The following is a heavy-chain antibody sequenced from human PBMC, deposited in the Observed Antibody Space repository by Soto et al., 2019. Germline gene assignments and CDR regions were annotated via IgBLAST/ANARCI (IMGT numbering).Heavy chain of an antibody. J-gene: IGHJ4*02. CDR1: GYSFTSYW. CDR3: PRQRFYDLLTRYYY. V-gene: IGHV5-10-1*01. D-gene: IGHD3-9*01. CDR2: IDPSDSYT. Sequence: GESLKISCKGSGYSFTSYWISWVRQMHGKGLEWMGRIDPSDSYTNYSPSFQGHVTISADKSISTAYLQWSSLNSSDTAMYSRPRQRFYDLLTRYYYWSQGTLVTVFS.